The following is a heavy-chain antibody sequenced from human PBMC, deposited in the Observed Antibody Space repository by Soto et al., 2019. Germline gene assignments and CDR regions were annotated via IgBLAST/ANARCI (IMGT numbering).Heavy chain of an antibody. J-gene: IGHJ6*02. D-gene: IGHD2-21*02. CDR3: AREGDVPYYYYGMDV. Sequence: QVHLVQSGAEVKKPGASVKVSCKTSGYTLTRYGISWVRQAPGQGLEWMGWISGYDGRTNFAQKVQDRVTMTTDTSTNTVYMELRSLSSADTAVYYCAREGDVPYYYYGMDVWGQGTTVTVSS. V-gene: IGHV1-18*01. CDR2: ISGYDGRT. CDR1: GYTLTRYG.